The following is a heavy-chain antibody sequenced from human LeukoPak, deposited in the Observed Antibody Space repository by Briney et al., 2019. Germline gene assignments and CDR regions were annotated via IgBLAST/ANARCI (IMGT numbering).Heavy chain of an antibody. CDR1: GDSVSSYY. CDR3: ARDPSGYWYFDL. V-gene: IGHV4-59*08. Sequence: SETLSLTCTVSGDSVSSYYWNWIRQPPGKGLEWIGYIYYSGSTNYNPSLKSRVTISGDTSKNQFSLRLSSVTAADTAVYYCARDPSGYWYFDLWGRGTLVTVSS. CDR2: IYYSGST. J-gene: IGHJ2*01. D-gene: IGHD2-15*01.